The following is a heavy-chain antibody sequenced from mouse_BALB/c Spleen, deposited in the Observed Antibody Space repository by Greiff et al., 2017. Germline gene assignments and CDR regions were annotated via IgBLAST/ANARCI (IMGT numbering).Heavy chain of an antibody. CDR2: ILPGSGST. CDR1: GYTFSSYW. Sequence: VQLQQSGAELMKPGASVKISCKATGYTFSSYWIEWVKQRPGHGLEWIGEILPGSGSTNYNEKFKGKATFTADTSSNTAYMQLSSLTSEDSAVYYCARSNWDRWFAYWGQGTLVTVSA. CDR3: ARSNWDRWFAY. D-gene: IGHD4-1*01. J-gene: IGHJ3*01. V-gene: IGHV1-9*01.